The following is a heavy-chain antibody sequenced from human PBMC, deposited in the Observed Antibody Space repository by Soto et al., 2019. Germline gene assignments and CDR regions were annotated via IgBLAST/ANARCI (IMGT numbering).Heavy chain of an antibody. CDR1: GGSISSYY. CDR3: AREGSSGWYGSIDY. Sequence: PSETLSLTCTVSGGSISSYYWSWIRQPPGKGLEWIGYIYYSGSTNYNPSLKSRVTISVDTSKNQFSLKLSSVTAADMAVYYCAREGSSGWYGSIDYWGQGTLVTVS. D-gene: IGHD6-19*01. CDR2: IYYSGST. V-gene: IGHV4-59*01. J-gene: IGHJ4*02.